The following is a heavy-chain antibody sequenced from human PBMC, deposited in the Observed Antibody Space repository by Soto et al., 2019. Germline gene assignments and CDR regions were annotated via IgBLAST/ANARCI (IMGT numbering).Heavy chain of an antibody. CDR3: ARGRPHGY. CDR1: GYTFTSYG. J-gene: IGHJ4*02. V-gene: IGHV1-18*01. Sequence: ASVKVSCKASGYTFTSYGISWVRQAPGQGLEWMGWLSVYNGNTNYAQKFQGRVTVTTDPSTSTAYMELRSLTSDDTAVYYCARGRPHGYWGQGTLVTVSS. CDR2: LSVYNGNT.